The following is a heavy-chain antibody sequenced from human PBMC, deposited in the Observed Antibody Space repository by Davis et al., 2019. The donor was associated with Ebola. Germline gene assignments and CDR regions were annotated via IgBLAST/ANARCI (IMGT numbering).Heavy chain of an antibody. D-gene: IGHD3-22*01. V-gene: IGHV3-53*01. Sequence: PGGSLRLSCAASGFTVSSNYMSWVRQAPGKGLEWVSVIYSGGSTYYADSVKGRFTISRDNAKNSLYLQMNSLRAEDTAVYYCARANYYDSSGYYDRLVRDFDLWGRGTLVTVSS. CDR1: GFTVSSNY. CDR3: ARANYYDSSGYYDRLVRDFDL. CDR2: IYSGGST. J-gene: IGHJ2*01.